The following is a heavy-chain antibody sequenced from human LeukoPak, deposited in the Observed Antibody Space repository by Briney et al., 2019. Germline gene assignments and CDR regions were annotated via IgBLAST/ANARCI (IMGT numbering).Heavy chain of an antibody. CDR2: IIPIFGTA. J-gene: IGHJ6*02. V-gene: IGHV1-69*13. D-gene: IGHD6-13*01. CDR3: AREGDHTQQLVPRGYYYYYYGMDV. Sequence: SVNVSCKASGGTFSSYAISWVRQAPGQGLEWMGGIIPIFGTANYAQKFQGRVTITADESTSTAYMELSSLRSEDTAVYYCAREGDHTQQLVPRGYYYYYYGMDVWSQGTTVTVSS. CDR1: GGTFSSYA.